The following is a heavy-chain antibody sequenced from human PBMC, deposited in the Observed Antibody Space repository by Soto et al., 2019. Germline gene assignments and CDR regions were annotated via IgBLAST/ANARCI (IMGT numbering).Heavy chain of an antibody. CDR1: GFTFTSYA. D-gene: IGHD1-26*01. Sequence: EVQLLESGGGLVQPGGSLRLSCAASGFTFTSYAMSWVRQAPGKGLEWVSLISGSGYSTYYADSVKGRFTISRDNSKNTLYLQMNSLRAEDTAIYYCAKDEGSGSCPDYWGQGTLVTVSS. J-gene: IGHJ4*02. CDR2: ISGSGYST. CDR3: AKDEGSGSCPDY. V-gene: IGHV3-23*01.